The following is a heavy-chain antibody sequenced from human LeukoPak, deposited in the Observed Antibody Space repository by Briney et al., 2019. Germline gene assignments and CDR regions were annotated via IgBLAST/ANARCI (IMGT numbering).Heavy chain of an antibody. CDR1: GGTFSSYA. D-gene: IGHD3-22*01. CDR2: IIPIFGTA. Sequence: VASVKVSCKASGGTFSSYAISWVRQAPGQGLEWMGGIIPIFGTANYAQKFQGRVTMTRNTSISTAYMELSSLRSEDTAVYYCASSRYYYDSSGYSNLYYYGMDVWGQGTTVTVSS. J-gene: IGHJ6*02. CDR3: ASSRYYYDSSGYSNLYYYGMDV. V-gene: IGHV1-69*05.